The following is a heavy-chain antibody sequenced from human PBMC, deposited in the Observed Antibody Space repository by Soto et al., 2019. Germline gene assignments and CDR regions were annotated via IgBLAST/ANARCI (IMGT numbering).Heavy chain of an antibody. CDR1: GYTLTELS. CDR2: FDPEDGET. D-gene: IGHD1-7*01. J-gene: IGHJ5*02. V-gene: IGHV1-24*01. CDR3: ATKLQGRGWFDT. Sequence: RASVKVSCKVSGYTLTELSMHWVRQAPGKGLEWMGGFDPEDGETIYAQKFQGRVTMTEDTSTDTAYMELSSLRSEDTAVYYCATKLQGRGWFDTWGQGTLVTVSS.